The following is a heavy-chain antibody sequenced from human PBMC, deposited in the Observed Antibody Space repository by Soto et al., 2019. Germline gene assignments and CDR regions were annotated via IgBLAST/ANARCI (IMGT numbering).Heavy chain of an antibody. CDR1: AESFSHHA. CDR2: VNYYVGT. V-gene: IGHV4-34*01. Sequence: XATLSLTCGVYAESFSHHAWTWIRQPPGMGMEWIGEVNYYVGTFYSPSLRSRVTISIDTSKNQVSLKVTSVTAADTAKYYCARKHYSGLDLWGQGTPVTVSS. J-gene: IGHJ4*02. D-gene: IGHD2-15*01. CDR3: ARKHYSGLDL.